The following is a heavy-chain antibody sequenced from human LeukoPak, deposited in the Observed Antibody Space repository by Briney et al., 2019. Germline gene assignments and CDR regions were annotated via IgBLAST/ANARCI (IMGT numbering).Heavy chain of an antibody. D-gene: IGHD3-22*01. J-gene: IGHJ4*02. Sequence: SETLSLTCAVSGDSISSTYYWGWIRQSPGKGLEWIGSFYQSGGTYYNPSLKSRVTMSVDTSKNQFSLKLSSVTAADTAVYYCARLTYSYDSSGYYYFDYWGQGTLVTVSS. CDR3: ARLTYSYDSSGYYYFDY. V-gene: IGHV4-38-2*01. CDR1: GDSISSTYY. CDR2: FYQSGGT.